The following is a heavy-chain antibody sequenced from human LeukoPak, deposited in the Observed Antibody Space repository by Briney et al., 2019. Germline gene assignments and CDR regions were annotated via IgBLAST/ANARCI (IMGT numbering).Heavy chain of an antibody. J-gene: IGHJ5*02. CDR1: GYTFTSYG. D-gene: IGHD2-2*01. CDR2: ISAYNGNT. V-gene: IGHV1-18*04. CDR3: ARDHCSSISCYGRWSDP. Sequence: ASVKVSCKASGYTFTSYGISWVRQAPGQGLEWMGWISAYNGNTNYAQKLQGRVTMTTDTSTSTAYMELRSLRSDDTAVYYCARDHCSSISCYGRWSDPWGQGTLVTVSS.